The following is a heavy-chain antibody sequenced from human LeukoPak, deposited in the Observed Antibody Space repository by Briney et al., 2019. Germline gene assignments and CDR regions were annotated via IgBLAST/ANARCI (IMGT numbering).Heavy chain of an antibody. J-gene: IGHJ4*02. CDR1: GGSFSGYY. Sequence: PSETLSLTCAVYGGSFSGYYWSWIRQPPGKGLEWIGEINHSGSTNYNPSLKSRVTISVDTSKNQFSLKLSSVTAADTAAYYCARGRALRFLEWFTSDYWGQGTLVTVSS. CDR3: ARGRALRFLEWFTSDY. V-gene: IGHV4-34*01. CDR2: INHSGST. D-gene: IGHD3-3*01.